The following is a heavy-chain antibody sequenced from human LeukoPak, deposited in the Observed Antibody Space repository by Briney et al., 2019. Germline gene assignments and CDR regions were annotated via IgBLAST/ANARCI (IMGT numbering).Heavy chain of an antibody. Sequence: ASVKVSCKASGYTFTGYYMHWVRQAPGQGLEWMGWINPNSGGTNYAQKFQGRVTMTRDTSISTAYMELSSLRSEDTAVYYCARDLIVVVPAARRGAFDIWGQGTMVTVSS. J-gene: IGHJ3*02. CDR2: INPNSGGT. V-gene: IGHV1-2*02. CDR1: GYTFTGYY. CDR3: ARDLIVVVPAARRGAFDI. D-gene: IGHD2-2*01.